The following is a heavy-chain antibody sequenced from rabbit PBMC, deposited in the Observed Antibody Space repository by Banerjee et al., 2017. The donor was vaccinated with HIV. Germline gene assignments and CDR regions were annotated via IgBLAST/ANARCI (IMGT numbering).Heavy chain of an antibody. J-gene: IGHJ6*01. Sequence: QSLEESGGDLVKPGGTLTLTCTASGFSFSSNSWISWVRQAPGKGLEWIGCINTGSGSAYYASWVISRFTISKTSSTTVTLQMTSLTAADTATYFCVRSVGSSYYYGMDLWGPGTLVTVS. V-gene: IGHV1S40*01. CDR2: INTGSGSA. CDR1: GFSFSSNSW. CDR3: VRSVGSSYYYGMDL. D-gene: IGHD8-1*01.